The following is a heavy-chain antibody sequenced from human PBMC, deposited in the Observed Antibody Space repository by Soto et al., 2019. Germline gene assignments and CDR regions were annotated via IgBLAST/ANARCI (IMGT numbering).Heavy chain of an antibody. CDR3: ARGYSYGYRPYYYYYYMDV. Sequence: PSETLSLTCTVSGGSISSYYWSWIRQPPGKGLEWIGYIYYSGSTNYNPSLKSRVTISVDTSKNQFSLKLSSVTAADTAVYYCARGYSYGYRPYYYYYYMDVSGKGTTVTVSS. V-gene: IGHV4-59*01. D-gene: IGHD5-18*01. J-gene: IGHJ6*03. CDR1: GGSISSYY. CDR2: IYYSGST.